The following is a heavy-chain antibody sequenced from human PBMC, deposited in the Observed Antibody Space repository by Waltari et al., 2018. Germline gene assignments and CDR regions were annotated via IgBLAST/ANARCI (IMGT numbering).Heavy chain of an antibody. J-gene: IGHJ4*02. V-gene: IGHV3-48*03. Sequence: EVQLVESGGGLVQPGGSLRLSCAASGFTFSSYEMSWVRQAPGKGLEWVSYISSSGSTIYVSDSVKGRCTISRDNAKNSLYLQMNSLRDEDTAVYYCANRPTGKAYWGQGTLVTVSS. CDR1: GFTFSSYE. D-gene: IGHD1-1*01. CDR3: ANRPTGKAY. CDR2: ISSSGSTI.